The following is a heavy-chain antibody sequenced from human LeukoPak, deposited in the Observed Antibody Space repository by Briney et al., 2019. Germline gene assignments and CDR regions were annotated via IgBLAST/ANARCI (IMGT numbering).Heavy chain of an antibody. J-gene: IGHJ3*02. CDR2: IRYDGSNK. CDR1: GFTFSSHG. CDR3: VRGWSGTSPIDAFDI. D-gene: IGHD3-3*01. Sequence: GGSLRLSCAASGFTFSSHGMHWVRQTPAKGLEWVAFIRYDGSNKYYADSVKGRFIISRDNSKNTLFLQMNSLRAEDTGVYYCVRGWSGTSPIDAFDIWGQGTTVTVSS. V-gene: IGHV3-30*02.